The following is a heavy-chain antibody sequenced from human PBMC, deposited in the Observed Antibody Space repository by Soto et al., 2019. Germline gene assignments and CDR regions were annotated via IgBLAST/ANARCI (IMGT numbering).Heavy chain of an antibody. J-gene: IGHJ4*02. CDR3: GRIAAAGTNFDY. D-gene: IGHD6-13*01. Sequence: SETLSLTCAVSGTSVSGANWWSWVRQPPGKGLEWIGEIYHSGSTNYNPSLKSRVTISVDKSKHQFSLKLSSVTAADTAVYYCGRIAAAGTNFDYWGQGTLVTVSS. V-gene: IGHV4-4*02. CDR2: IYHSGST. CDR1: GTSVSGANW.